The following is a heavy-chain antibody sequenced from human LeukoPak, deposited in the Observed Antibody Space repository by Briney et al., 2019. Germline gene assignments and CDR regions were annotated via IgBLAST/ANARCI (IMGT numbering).Heavy chain of an antibody. CDR3: ARDFRPYSSSWYRFDDY. J-gene: IGHJ4*02. CDR1: GGTFSSYA. Sequence: ASVKVSCKASGGTFSSYAISWVRQAPGQGLEWMGWISAYNGNTNYAQKLRGRVTMTTDTSTSTAYMELRSLRSDDTAVYYCARDFRPYSSSWYRFDDYWGQGTLVTVSS. D-gene: IGHD6-13*01. CDR2: ISAYNGNT. V-gene: IGHV1-18*01.